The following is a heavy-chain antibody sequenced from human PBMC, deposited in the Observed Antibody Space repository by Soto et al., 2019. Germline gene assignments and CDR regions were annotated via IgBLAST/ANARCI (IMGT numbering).Heavy chain of an antibody. CDR1: GGSFSGYY. CDR3: ASLYYYDSSGYYSRYFDY. V-gene: IGHV4-34*01. CDR2: INHSGST. J-gene: IGHJ4*02. D-gene: IGHD3-22*01. Sequence: SETLSLTCAVYGGSFSGYYWSWIRQPPGKGLEWIGEINHSGSTNYNPSLKSRVTISVDTSKNQFSLKLSSVTAADTAVYYCASLYYYDSSGYYSRYFDYWGQGTLVTVSS.